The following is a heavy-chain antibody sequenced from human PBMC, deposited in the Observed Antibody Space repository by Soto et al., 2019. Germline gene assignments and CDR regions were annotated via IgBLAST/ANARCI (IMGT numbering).Heavy chain of an antibody. J-gene: IGHJ6*02. D-gene: IGHD3-9*01. CDR3: AKDPSSYYDILTGYWSPYHGMDV. V-gene: IGHV3-23*01. CDR2: ISGSGGST. Sequence: GGSLRLSCAASGFTFSSYAMSWVRQAPGRGLEWVSAISGSGGSTYYADSVKGRFTISRDESKNTLSLQMNSLRAEDTAVYYCAKDPSSYYDILTGYWSPYHGMDVWGQGTTVTVSS. CDR1: GFTFSSYA.